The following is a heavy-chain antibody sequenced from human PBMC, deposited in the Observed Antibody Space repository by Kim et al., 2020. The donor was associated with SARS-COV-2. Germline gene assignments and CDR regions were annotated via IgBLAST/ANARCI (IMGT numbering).Heavy chain of an antibody. CDR2: IERDVDGETT. Sequence: GGSLRLSCAASGFTFNDAWMSWARQAPGKGLAWIGRIERDVDGETTDYAAPVRGRFTISRDDSKNTLYLQMDGLKTEDTAVYYCTTVGGHRSSCLEFWGRGTLVTVSS. V-gene: IGHV3-15*04. D-gene: IGHD6-13*01. CDR1: GFTFNDAW. J-gene: IGHJ4*02. CDR3: TTVGGHRSSCLEF.